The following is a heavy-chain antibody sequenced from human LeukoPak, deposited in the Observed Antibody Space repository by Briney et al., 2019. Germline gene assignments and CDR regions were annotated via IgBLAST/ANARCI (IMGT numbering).Heavy chain of an antibody. J-gene: IGHJ4*02. CDR1: GGSTSGYY. V-gene: IGHV4-59*01. CDR3: ARGWDGIAVAGSFDY. CDR2: IYYSGST. Sequence: SETLSLTCTVSGGSTSGYYWSWIRQPPGKGLEWIGVIYYSGSTNYNPSLTSRVTMSVDTSKNQFSLKLNSVTAADTAVYYCARGWDGIAVAGSFDYWGQGTLVTVSS. D-gene: IGHD6-19*01.